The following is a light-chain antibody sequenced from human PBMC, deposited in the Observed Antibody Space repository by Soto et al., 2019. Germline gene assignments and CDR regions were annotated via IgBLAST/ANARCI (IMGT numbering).Light chain of an antibody. J-gene: IGLJ2*01. CDR2: EVN. V-gene: IGLV2-8*01. CDR3: SVYAGLNNGL. CDR1: STDVGGYKY. Sequence: QSALTQPPSASGSPGQSVTTSCTGTSTDVGGYKYVSWYQQKSGKAPKLIIYEVNERPSGVPDRFSGSKSDNTASLTVSGLQAEDEADYCCSVYAGLNNGLFGRGTKLTVL.